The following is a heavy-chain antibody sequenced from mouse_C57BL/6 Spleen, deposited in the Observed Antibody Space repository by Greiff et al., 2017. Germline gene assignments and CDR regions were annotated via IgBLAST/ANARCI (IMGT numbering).Heavy chain of an antibody. CDR3: ARKRLHGKYYGSILY. J-gene: IGHJ4*01. Sequence: VQRVESGAELMKPGASVKLSCKATGYTFTGYWIEWVKQRPGHGLEWIGEILPGSGSTNYNEKFKGKATFTADTSSNTAYMQLSSLTTKNSAIYNCARKRLHGKYYGSILYWGQGTSVTVSS. CDR2: ILPGSGST. V-gene: IGHV1-9*01. CDR1: GYTFTGYW. D-gene: IGHD1-1*01.